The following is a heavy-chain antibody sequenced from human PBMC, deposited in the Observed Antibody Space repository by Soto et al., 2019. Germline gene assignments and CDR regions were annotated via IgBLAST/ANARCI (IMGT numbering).Heavy chain of an antibody. V-gene: IGHV3-23*01. D-gene: IGHD2-15*01. CDR3: ARDQGYCSGGSCYVVGY. CDR2: ISGGGGST. CDR1: GFSFSIYA. J-gene: IGHJ4*02. Sequence: PGGSLRLSCAASGFSFSIYAMNWVRQAPGKGLEWVSGISGGGGSTYYADSVKGRFTISRDNAKNTLYLQMNSLRAEDTAVYYCARDQGYCSGGSCYVVGYWGQGTLVTVSS.